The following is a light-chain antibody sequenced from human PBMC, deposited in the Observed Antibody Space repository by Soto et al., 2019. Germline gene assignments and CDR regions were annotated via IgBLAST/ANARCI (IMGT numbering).Light chain of an antibody. J-gene: IGKJ2*01. CDR2: GSS. V-gene: IGKV3-20*01. CDR1: QSVSSNY. Sequence: DIVLTQSPGTLSLSPGERATLSCRASQSVSSNYLAWYQQKPGQAPRLLIYGSSSRATGFPDRFSGSGSGTDFTLTIARLEPEDFAVYYCQQYGSSPYTFGQGTKLEIK. CDR3: QQYGSSPYT.